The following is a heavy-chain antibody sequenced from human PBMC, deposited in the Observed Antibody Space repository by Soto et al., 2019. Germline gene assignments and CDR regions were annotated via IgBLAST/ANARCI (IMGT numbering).Heavy chain of an antibody. CDR3: ASASQDQSGLRFLRWFAY. D-gene: IGHD3-3*01. CDR2: IIPLSGTT. CDR1: GGPFNTFA. J-gene: IGHJ4*02. V-gene: IGHV1-69*01. Sequence: QVQLVQSGAELMKPGSSVRVSCTSSGGPFNTFAINWVRQAPGQGLEWMGGIIPLSGTTNYAQNFQGRVTISADGTTSTVFMDLTNLRSDDTAVYFCASASQDQSGLRFLRWFAYWGKGTLVTVSS.